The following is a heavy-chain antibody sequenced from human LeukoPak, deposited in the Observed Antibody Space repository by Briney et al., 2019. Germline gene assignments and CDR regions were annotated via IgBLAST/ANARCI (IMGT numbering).Heavy chain of an antibody. CDR3: TKLAGIAVAARNYYMDV. Sequence: GGSLRLSCAASGFTFSTYAMTWVRQAPGKGREWVSSISGSGGSTSYADSVRGRFTISRDNSKDTLYLQMNSLRDEDTAIYYCTKLAGIAVAARNYYMDVWGRGTTVTVSS. V-gene: IGHV3-23*01. J-gene: IGHJ6*03. CDR1: GFTFSTYA. D-gene: IGHD6-19*01. CDR2: ISGSGGST.